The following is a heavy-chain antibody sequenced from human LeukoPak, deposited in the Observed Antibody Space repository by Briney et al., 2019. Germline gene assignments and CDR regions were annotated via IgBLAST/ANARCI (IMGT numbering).Heavy chain of an antibody. V-gene: IGHV3-74*01. CDR3: ARSSFPYYFDY. Sequence: PGGSLRLSCAASGFTFITYNMDWVRQAPGKGLVWVSRIDNDGGSTTYADSVKGRFTISRDNAKNTLYLQMNSVRAEDTAVYYCARSSFPYYFDYWGQGTLVTVSS. CDR2: IDNDGGST. CDR1: GFTFITYN. J-gene: IGHJ4*02. D-gene: IGHD3-16*01.